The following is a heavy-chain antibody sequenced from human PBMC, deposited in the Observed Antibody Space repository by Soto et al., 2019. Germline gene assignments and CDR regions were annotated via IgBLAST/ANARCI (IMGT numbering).Heavy chain of an antibody. CDR2: IWYDGNTK. Sequence: QIQLVESGGAVVQPGRSLRLSCTASGFTFNSYGFNWVRQAPGKGLEWVAVIWYDGNTKYYADSVNGRFTISRDNLRSTVYLQMNSLTAEDTAVYYCARPLVAPVAGPYYYGMDVWGQGTTVTVSS. D-gene: IGHD6-19*01. CDR3: ARPLVAPVAGPYYYGMDV. V-gene: IGHV3-33*01. CDR1: GFTFNSYG. J-gene: IGHJ6*02.